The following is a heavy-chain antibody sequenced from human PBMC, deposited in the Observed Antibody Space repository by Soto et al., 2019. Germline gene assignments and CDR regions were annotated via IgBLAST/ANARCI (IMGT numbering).Heavy chain of an antibody. CDR3: ARVGCSGGSCSDYYYGMDV. CDR2: IIPIFGTA. V-gene: IGHV1-69*01. D-gene: IGHD2-15*01. CDR1: GGTLSSYA. Sequence: SVKRDCKAAGGTLSSYAISWVLQTPGQGLEWMGGIIPIFGTANYAQKFQGRVTITADESTSTAYMELSSLRSEDTAVYYCARVGCSGGSCSDYYYGMDVWGQGTTVTVSS. J-gene: IGHJ6*02.